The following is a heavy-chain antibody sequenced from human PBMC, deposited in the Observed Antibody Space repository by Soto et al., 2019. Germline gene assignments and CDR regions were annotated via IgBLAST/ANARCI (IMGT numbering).Heavy chain of an antibody. CDR3: SKAPGDYYYMDV. Sequence: EVQLLESGGGLVQPGGSLRLSCAASGFTFSDYSMNWVRQAPGRGLEWVSTISSGGLSTYFADSVQGRLTISRDNSNEKVYLQMNNLRADDTAVYFCSKAPGDYYYMDVWDKGTTVTVSS. CDR1: GFTFSDYS. CDR2: ISSGGLST. V-gene: IGHV3-23*01. J-gene: IGHJ6*03.